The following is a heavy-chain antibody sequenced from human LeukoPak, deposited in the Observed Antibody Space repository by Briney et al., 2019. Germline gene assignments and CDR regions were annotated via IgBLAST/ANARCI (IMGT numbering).Heavy chain of an antibody. Sequence: GGSLRLSCAASGFTFSSYAMHWVRQAPGKGLEWVAVISYDGSNKYYADSVKGRFTISRDNSKNTLYLQMNSLRAEDTAVYYCAVRSTGYSPFDYWGQGTLVTVSS. CDR1: GFTFSSYA. V-gene: IGHV3-30-3*01. J-gene: IGHJ4*02. CDR3: AVRSTGYSPFDY. CDR2: ISYDGSNK. D-gene: IGHD1-1*01.